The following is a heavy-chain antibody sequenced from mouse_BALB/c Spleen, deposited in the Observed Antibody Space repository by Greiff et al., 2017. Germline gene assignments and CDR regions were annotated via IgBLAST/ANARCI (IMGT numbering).Heavy chain of an antibody. CDR3: AREDYRYAWFAY. Sequence: VQLKESGPELVKPGASAKISCKASGYSFTGYFMNWVMQSHGKSLEWIGRINPYNGDTFYNQKFKGKATLTVDKSSSTAHMELRSLASEDSAVYYCAREDYRYAWFAYWGQGTLVTVSA. J-gene: IGHJ3*01. CDR1: GYSFTGYF. D-gene: IGHD2-14*01. V-gene: IGHV1-20*02. CDR2: INPYNGDT.